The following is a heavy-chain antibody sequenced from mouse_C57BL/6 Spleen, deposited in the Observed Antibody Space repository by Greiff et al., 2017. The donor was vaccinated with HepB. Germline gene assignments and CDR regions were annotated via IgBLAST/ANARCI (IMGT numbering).Heavy chain of an antibody. CDR1: GYTFTDYY. CDR3: ARRYDGY. V-gene: IGHV1-26*01. D-gene: IGHD2-14*01. J-gene: IGHJ2*01. Sequence: EVQLQQSGPELVKPGASVKISCKASGYTFTDYYMNWVKQSHGKSLEWIGDINPNNGGTSYNQKFKGKATLTVDKSSSTAYMELRSRTSEDSAVYYCARRYDGYWGQGTTLTVSS. CDR2: INPNNGGT.